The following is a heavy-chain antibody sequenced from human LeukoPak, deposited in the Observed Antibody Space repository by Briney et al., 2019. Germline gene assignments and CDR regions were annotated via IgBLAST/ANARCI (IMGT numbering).Heavy chain of an antibody. D-gene: IGHD3-22*01. CDR3: AACTWAPPPYDSCMDY. J-gene: IGHJ4*02. V-gene: IGHV5-51*01. Sequence: GESLKISCKGSGYSFTSYWIGWVRQMPGKGLEWMGIIYPGDSDTRYSPSFQGQVTISADKSISTAYLQWSSLRSEDTAVYYCAACTWAPPPYDSCMDYWGQGTLVTVSS. CDR1: GYSFTSYW. CDR2: IYPGDSDT.